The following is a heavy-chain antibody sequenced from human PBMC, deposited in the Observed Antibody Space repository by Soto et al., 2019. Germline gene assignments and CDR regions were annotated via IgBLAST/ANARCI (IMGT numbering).Heavy chain of an antibody. V-gene: IGHV4-34*01. J-gene: IGHJ4*02. CDR2: INHSGGT. CDR3: ARGRVDKVDSSGFFEY. CDR1: GGSFSACY. Sequence: PSETLSLTCAVYGGSFSACYWSWIRQPPGKGLVGIGEINHSGGTSYNASLKSRVTISVDTSKDSLSLKPTSVNAXERALCYCARGRVDKVDSSGFFEYGGQGTPVT. D-gene: IGHD3-22*01.